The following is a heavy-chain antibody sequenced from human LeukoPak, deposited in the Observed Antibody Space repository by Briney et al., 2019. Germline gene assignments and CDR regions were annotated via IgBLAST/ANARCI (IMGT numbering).Heavy chain of an antibody. J-gene: IGHJ3*02. D-gene: IGHD3-16*02. Sequence: GGSLRLACAASRFTFSIYSMKCVRRAPGGGRECVSYISSSSSTIYYADSVKGGFTIYRDNAKNSLYLKINTLRAEDTPMYYCARDFYDFVGGSYRPSDAFDTWGQGTLVTVSS. CDR3: ARDFYDFVGGSYRPSDAFDT. CDR1: RFTFSIYS. V-gene: IGHV3-48*01. CDR2: ISSSSSTI.